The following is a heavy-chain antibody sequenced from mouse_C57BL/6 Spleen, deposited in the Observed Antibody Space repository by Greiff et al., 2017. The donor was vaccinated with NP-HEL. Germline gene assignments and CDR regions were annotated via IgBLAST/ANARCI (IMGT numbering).Heavy chain of an antibody. D-gene: IGHD2-3*01. Sequence: VQLKESGPELVKPGASVKISCKASGYSFTDYNMNWVKQSNGKSLEWIGVINPNYGTTSYNQKFKGKATLTVDQSSSTAYMQLNSLTSEDSAVYYGARWGEDGYYGAMDYWGQGTSVTVSS. CDR2: INPNYGTT. CDR1: GYSFTDYN. CDR3: ARWGEDGYYGAMDY. V-gene: IGHV1-39*01. J-gene: IGHJ4*01.